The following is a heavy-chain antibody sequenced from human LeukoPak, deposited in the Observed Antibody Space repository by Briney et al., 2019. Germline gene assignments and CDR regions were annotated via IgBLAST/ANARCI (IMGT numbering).Heavy chain of an antibody. CDR2: IYYSGST. CDR3: ARDLGRFDP. CDR1: GGSISSYY. V-gene: IGHV4-59*12. Sequence: PSETLSLTCTVSGGSISSYYWSWLRQPPGKGLEWIGYIYYSGSTYYNPSLKSRVTISVDTSKNQFSLKLSSVTAADTAVYYCARDLGRFDPWGQGTLVTVSS. J-gene: IGHJ5*02.